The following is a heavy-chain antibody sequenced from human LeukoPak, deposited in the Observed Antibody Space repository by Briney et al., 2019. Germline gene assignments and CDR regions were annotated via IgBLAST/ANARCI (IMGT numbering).Heavy chain of an antibody. Sequence: GASVKVSCKASGYTFTGYYMHWVRQAPGQGLEWMGGIIPIFGTANYAQKFQGRVTITADESTSTAYMELSSLRSEDTAVYYCARAGCSSTSCWLGWHRDYFDYWGQGTLVTVSS. CDR1: GYTFTGYY. CDR3: ARAGCSSTSCWLGWHRDYFDY. J-gene: IGHJ4*02. D-gene: IGHD2-2*01. V-gene: IGHV1-69*13. CDR2: IIPIFGTA.